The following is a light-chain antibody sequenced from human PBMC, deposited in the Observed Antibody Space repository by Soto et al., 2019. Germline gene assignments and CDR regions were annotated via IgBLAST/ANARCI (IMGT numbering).Light chain of an antibody. CDR2: GAS. J-gene: IGKJ1*01. CDR1: QSVSSNY. V-gene: IGKV3-20*01. CDR3: QQYCSSPT. Sequence: EIVLTQSPGTLSLSPGERATLSCRASQSVSSNYLAWYQQKPGQAPRLLIYGASNRATGIPDRFSGRGSGTDFTLTISRLEPEDFAVYYCQQYCSSPTFGQGTKVDIK.